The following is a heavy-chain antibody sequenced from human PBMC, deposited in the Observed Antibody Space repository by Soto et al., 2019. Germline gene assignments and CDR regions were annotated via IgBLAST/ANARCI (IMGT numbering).Heavy chain of an antibody. CDR3: TTLSYLYYDGMDV. CDR2: IKSKVDGGTA. CDR1: GFTISNAW. Sequence: GGSLRLSCEVSGFTISNAWMNWVRQGQGKGLEWLGRIKSKVDGGTADYGAATKVRFSISRDDLKNMLYLQMNSLKPDDTAVYYCTTLSYLYYDGMDVWGQGTTVTVSS. J-gene: IGHJ6*02. D-gene: IGHD2-2*01. V-gene: IGHV3-15*01.